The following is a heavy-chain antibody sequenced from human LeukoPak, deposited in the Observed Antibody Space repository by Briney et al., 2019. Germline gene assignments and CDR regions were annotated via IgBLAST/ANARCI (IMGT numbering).Heavy chain of an antibody. CDR2: IKQDGSEK. Sequence: PGGSLRLSCVASAVSFSNYWMSWLRQAPGKGLEWVANIKQDGSEKHYVDSVKGRFTIFRDNTKNSLFLQMNTLTNEDTAVYYCARVWLGSFDPWGQGTLVTVSS. V-gene: IGHV3-7*02. CDR1: AVSFSNYW. D-gene: IGHD2-21*01. CDR3: ARVWLGSFDP. J-gene: IGHJ5*02.